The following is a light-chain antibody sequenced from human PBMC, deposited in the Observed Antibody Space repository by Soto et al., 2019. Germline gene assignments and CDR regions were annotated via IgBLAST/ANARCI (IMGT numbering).Light chain of an antibody. CDR2: GAS. CDR3: QQYGSSPKT. J-gene: IGKJ1*01. Sequence: VLTQSTGTLSWSPGERATLSCRAIQSFSSSYLAWYQQKPGQAPRLLIYGASSRATGIPDRFSGSGSGTDFTLTISRLEPEDFAVYYCQQYGSSPKTFGQGTKVDIK. V-gene: IGKV3-20*01. CDR1: QSFSSSY.